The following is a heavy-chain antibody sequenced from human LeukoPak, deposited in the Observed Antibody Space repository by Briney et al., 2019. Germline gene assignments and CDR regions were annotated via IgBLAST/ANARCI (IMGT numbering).Heavy chain of an antibody. V-gene: IGHV3-66*01. CDR3: AAPGRYCSGGSCSTVKYFQH. CDR2: IYSGGST. Sequence: PGGSLRLSCAVSGFTVSSNYMSWVRQAPGKGLEWVSVIYSGGSTYYADSVKGRFTISRDNSKNTLYLQMNSLRAEDTAVYYCAAPGRYCSGGSCSTVKYFQHWGQGTLVTVSS. CDR1: GFTVSSNY. D-gene: IGHD2-15*01. J-gene: IGHJ1*01.